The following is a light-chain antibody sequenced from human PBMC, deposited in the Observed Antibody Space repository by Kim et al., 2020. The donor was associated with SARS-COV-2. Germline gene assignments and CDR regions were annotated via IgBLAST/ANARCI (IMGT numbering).Light chain of an antibody. CDR1: QSVSSY. V-gene: IGKV3-11*01. J-gene: IGKJ5*01. Sequence: EVVLTQSPATLSLSPGERATLSCRASQSVSSYLAWYQQKPGQAPRLLISDASNRATGIPARFSGSGSATDFTLTISTLEAEDFAVYYCQQYDKWPPTFGQGTRLEIK. CDR2: DAS. CDR3: QQYDKWPPT.